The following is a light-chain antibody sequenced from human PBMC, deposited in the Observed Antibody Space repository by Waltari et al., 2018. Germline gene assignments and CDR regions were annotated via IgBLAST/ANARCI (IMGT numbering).Light chain of an antibody. CDR3: QQVNTYSWT. V-gene: IGKV1-9*01. CDR2: ASS. Sequence: DIHLTQSPSYLTASVGARVTITCRASRGISSYLAWYQQQPGKAPKLLIYASSTLQSGVPLRFSGSGSGTEFTLTISSLQPEDFATYYCQQVNTYSWTFGQGTKVEIK. J-gene: IGKJ1*01. CDR1: RGISSY.